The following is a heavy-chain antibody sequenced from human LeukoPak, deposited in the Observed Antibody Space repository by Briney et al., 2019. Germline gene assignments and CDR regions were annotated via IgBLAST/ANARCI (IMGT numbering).Heavy chain of an antibody. J-gene: IGHJ4*02. D-gene: IGHD1-20*01. CDR1: GGTFSSYA. Sequence: GSSVKVSCKASGGTFSSYAISWVRQAPGQGLEWMGGIIPIFGTANYAQKFQGRVTITTDESTSTAYMELSSLRSEDTAVYYCARLTGTSLTNYFDYWAREPWSPSPQ. V-gene: IGHV1-69*05. CDR3: ARLTGTSLTNYFDY. CDR2: IIPIFGTA.